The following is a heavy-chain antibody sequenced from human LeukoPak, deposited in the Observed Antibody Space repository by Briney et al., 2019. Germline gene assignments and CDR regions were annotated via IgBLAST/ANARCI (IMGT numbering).Heavy chain of an antibody. V-gene: IGHV3-66*01. Sequence: GGSLRLSCAASGFTVSSNDMGWVRQAPGKGLEWVSVIYSGGSTHYTDSVKGRFTISRDNAKNSLYLQMNSLRAEDTAVYYCARAGEVVGATHYFDYWGQGTLVTVSS. CDR1: GFTVSSND. CDR2: IYSGGST. CDR3: ARAGEVVGATHYFDY. D-gene: IGHD2-15*01. J-gene: IGHJ4*02.